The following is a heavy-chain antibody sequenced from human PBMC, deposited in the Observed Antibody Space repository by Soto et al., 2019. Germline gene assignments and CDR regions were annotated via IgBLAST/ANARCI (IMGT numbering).Heavy chain of an antibody. D-gene: IGHD2-2*01. J-gene: IGHJ4*02. CDR2: IYYSGST. Sequence: SETLSLTCTVSGGSISSYYWSWIRQPPGKGLEWIGYIYYSGSTNYNPSLKSRVTISVDTSKNQFSLKLSSVTAADTAVYYCARAGVVVPAAPLPYYFDYWGQGTLVTVSS. V-gene: IGHV4-59*12. CDR1: GGSISSYY. CDR3: ARAGVVVPAAPLPYYFDY.